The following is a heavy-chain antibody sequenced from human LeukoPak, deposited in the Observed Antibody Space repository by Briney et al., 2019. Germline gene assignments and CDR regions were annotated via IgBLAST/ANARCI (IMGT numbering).Heavy chain of an antibody. Sequence: GASVKVSCKASGGTFSSYAISWVRQAPGQGLEWMGGIIPIFGTANYAQKFQGRVTITRETSASTAYMELSSLRSEDTAVYYCAKPHSSQGVTTLYLFDCWGQGTLVTVSS. CDR2: IIPIFGTA. CDR3: AKPHSSQGVTTLYLFDC. D-gene: IGHD2-21*02. CDR1: GGTFSSYA. V-gene: IGHV1-69*05. J-gene: IGHJ4*02.